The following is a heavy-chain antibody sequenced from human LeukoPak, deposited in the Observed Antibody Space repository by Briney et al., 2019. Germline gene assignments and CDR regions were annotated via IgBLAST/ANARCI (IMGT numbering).Heavy chain of an antibody. CDR3: ARELADDYYDSSGFFTLGY. V-gene: IGHV1-3*01. CDR1: GYTFTSYA. Sequence: ASVKVSCMSSGYTFTSYAMHWVRPATGQRLECMGWINDGNGNTKYSQKFQGRVTITRDTSASTAYMELSSLRSEDTAVYYCARELADDYYDSSGFFTLGYWGQGTLVTVSS. D-gene: IGHD3-22*01. J-gene: IGHJ4*02. CDR2: INDGNGNT.